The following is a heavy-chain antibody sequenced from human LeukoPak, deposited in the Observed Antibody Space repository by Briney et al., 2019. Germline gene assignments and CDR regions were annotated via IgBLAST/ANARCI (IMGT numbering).Heavy chain of an antibody. V-gene: IGHV4-39*01. Sequence: SETLSLTCTVSGGSISSSSYYWGWIRQPPGKGLEWIGSIYYSGSTYYNPSLKSRVTISVDTSKIQFSLKLSPVTAADTAVYYCARRIGTNAYYYDSSGYYAYWGQGTLVTVSS. D-gene: IGHD3-22*01. CDR2: IYYSGST. J-gene: IGHJ4*02. CDR1: GGSISSSSYY. CDR3: ARRIGTNAYYYDSSGYYAY.